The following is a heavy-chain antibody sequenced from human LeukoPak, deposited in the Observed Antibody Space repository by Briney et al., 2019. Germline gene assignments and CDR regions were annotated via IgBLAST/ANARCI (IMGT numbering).Heavy chain of an antibody. J-gene: IGHJ4*02. Sequence: SETLSLTCSVSGGSISLSYYYWGWIRQPPGKALEWIGSVYYSGTTSYNPSLKSRVTISVDMSKNHFSLRLSSVTAADTAMYCCARGTLYGGWSYYFDYWGQGSQVTVSS. D-gene: IGHD6-19*01. V-gene: IGHV4-39*07. CDR1: GGSISLSYYY. CDR2: VYYSGTT. CDR3: ARGTLYGGWSYYFDY.